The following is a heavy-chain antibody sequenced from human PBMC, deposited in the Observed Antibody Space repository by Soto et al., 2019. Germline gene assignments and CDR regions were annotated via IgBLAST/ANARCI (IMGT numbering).Heavy chain of an antibody. D-gene: IGHD6-6*01. CDR3: ARDGLGAARPDGMDV. CDR2: ISSSSSYI. V-gene: IGHV3-21*01. J-gene: IGHJ6*02. Sequence: GGSLRLSCAASGFTFSSYSMNWVRQAPGKGLEWVSSISSSSSYIYYADSVKGRFTISRDNAKNSLYLQMNSLRAEDTAVYYCARDGLGAARPDGMDVWGQGTTVTV. CDR1: GFTFSSYS.